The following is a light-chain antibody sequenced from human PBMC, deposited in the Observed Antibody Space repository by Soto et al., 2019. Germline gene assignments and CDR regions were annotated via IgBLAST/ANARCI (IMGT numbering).Light chain of an antibody. J-gene: IGLJ2*01. Sequence: QSVLTQPASVSGSPGQSITISCTGTGSDVGGYNYVSWYQKHPDRAPKLMIYDVSKRPSGVPDRFSGSKSGNTASLTISGLQAEDEADYYCCSYAGSYTLVFGGGTKVTVL. CDR2: DVS. CDR3: CSYAGSYTLV. V-gene: IGLV2-11*01. CDR1: GSDVGGYNY.